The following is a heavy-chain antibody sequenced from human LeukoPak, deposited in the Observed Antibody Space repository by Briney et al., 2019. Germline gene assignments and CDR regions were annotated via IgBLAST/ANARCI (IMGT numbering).Heavy chain of an antibody. Sequence: GRSLRLSCAASGFTFSSYAMHWVRQAPGKGLEWVAVISYDGSNKYYADSVKGRFTISRDNSKNTLYLQINSLRAEDTAVYFCAKDRLGGPYFFHYWGQGTLVTVSS. CDR2: ISYDGSNK. CDR3: AKDRLGGPYFFHY. V-gene: IGHV3-30*04. J-gene: IGHJ4*02. D-gene: IGHD3-16*01. CDR1: GFTFSSYA.